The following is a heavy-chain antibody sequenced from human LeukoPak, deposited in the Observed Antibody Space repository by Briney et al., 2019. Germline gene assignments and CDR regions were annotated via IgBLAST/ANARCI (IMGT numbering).Heavy chain of an antibody. CDR3: ARVLLWFGELFETPLPQYDY. CDR2: INPNSGCT. CDR1: GYTFSGYY. Sequence: EASVKVSCKASGYTFSGYYMHWVRQAPGQGLEWMGWINPNSGCTNYAQNFQGRATITRDTSISTAYMELSRLRSDDTAVYYCARVLLWFGELFETPLPQYDYWGQGPLVTVSS. J-gene: IGHJ4*02. D-gene: IGHD3-10*01. V-gene: IGHV1-2*02.